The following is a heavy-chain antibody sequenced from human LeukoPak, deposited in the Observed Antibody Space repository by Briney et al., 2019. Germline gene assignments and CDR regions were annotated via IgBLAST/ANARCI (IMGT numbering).Heavy chain of an antibody. D-gene: IGHD6-13*01. Sequence: GGSLRLSCAASGFTFSSYGMSWVRQAPGKGLEWVSLISGSGSSTYYADSVKGRFTISRDNSKNTLHLQMNSLRAEDTAVYYCAKRGFIAGNPTDFDYWGQGTLVTVSS. J-gene: IGHJ4*02. CDR1: GFTFSSYG. V-gene: IGHV3-23*01. CDR2: ISGSGSST. CDR3: AKRGFIAGNPTDFDY.